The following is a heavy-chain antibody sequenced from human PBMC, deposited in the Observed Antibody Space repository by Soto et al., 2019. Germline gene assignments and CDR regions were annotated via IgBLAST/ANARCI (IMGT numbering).Heavy chain of an antibody. CDR1: GFTFSSYW. Sequence: EVQLVESGGGLVQPGGSLRLSCAASGFTFSSYWMSWVRQAPGKGLQFVANIKHDGSERDHVTSVKGRFSISRDNAKNSLYLQMNSLTADDSAVYYCARHHHVQYPPVWHFDLWGRGTLVSVSS. D-gene: IGHD4-4*01. V-gene: IGHV3-7*01. CDR3: ARHHHVQYPPVWHFDL. CDR2: IKHDGSER. J-gene: IGHJ2*01.